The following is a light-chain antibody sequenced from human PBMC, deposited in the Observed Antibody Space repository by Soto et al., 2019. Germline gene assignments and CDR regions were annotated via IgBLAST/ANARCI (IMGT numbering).Light chain of an antibody. CDR2: EVS. CDR3: TSHTSSSTWV. CDR1: SSDVGAYNF. V-gene: IGLV2-14*01. Sequence: QSALTQPASVSGSPGQSITISCTGTSSDVGAYNFVSWYQQHPGKAPKLLIYEVSNRPSGASNRFSGSKSGSTASLTISGLQAEDEADYYCTSHTSSSTWVFGGGTKVTVL. J-gene: IGLJ3*02.